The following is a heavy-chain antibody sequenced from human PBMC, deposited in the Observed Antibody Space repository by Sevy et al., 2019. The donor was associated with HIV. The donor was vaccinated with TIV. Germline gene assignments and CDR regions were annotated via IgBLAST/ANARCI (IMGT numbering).Heavy chain of an antibody. CDR3: ARGGGDFCIGYYGYYYYGMDV. CDR2: INPNSGGT. CDR1: GYTFTGYY. D-gene: IGHD3-3*01. J-gene: IGHJ6*02. V-gene: IGHV1-2*02. Sequence: ASVKVSCKASGYTFTGYYMHWVRQAPGQGLEWMGWINPNSGGTNYAQKLQGRVTMTRDTSISTAYRELSRLISDDTAVDYCARGGGDFCIGYYGYYYYGMDVWGQGTTVTVSS.